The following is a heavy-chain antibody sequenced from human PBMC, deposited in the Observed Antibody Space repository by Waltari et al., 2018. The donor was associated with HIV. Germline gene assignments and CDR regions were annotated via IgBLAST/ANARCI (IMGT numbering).Heavy chain of an antibody. J-gene: IGHJ6*02. V-gene: IGHV1-2*02. CDR1: GYTFTGYY. CDR3: ARDHSFRTILGGMDV. Sequence: QVQLVQSGAEVKKPGASVKVSCKASGYTFTGYYMHWVRQAPGQGLEWRGWINPKSGGKNYAQKFQGRVTMTRDTSISTAYMELSRLRSDDTAVYYCARDHSFRTILGGMDVWGQGTTVTVSS. CDR2: INPKSGGK. D-gene: IGHD3-3*01.